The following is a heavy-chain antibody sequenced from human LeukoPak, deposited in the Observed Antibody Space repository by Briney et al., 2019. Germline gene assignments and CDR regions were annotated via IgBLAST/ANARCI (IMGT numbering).Heavy chain of an antibody. D-gene: IGHD4-17*01. CDR3: ATVTTSGY. J-gene: IGHJ4*02. V-gene: IGHV3-64*01. CDR1: GFTFSSYA. CDR2: ISRNGGST. Sequence: GGSLRLSCAASGFTFSSYAMHWVRQAPGKGLEYVSAISRNGGSTYYANSVKGRFTISRDNSKNTLYLQMGSLRAEDMAVYYCATVTTSGYWGQGTLVTVSS.